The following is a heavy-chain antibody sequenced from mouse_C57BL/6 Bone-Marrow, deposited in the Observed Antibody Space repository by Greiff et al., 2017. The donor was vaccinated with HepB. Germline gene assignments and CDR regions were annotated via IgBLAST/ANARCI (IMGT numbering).Heavy chain of an antibody. CDR2: IYPSDSET. CDR3: ARGGSSHY. CDR1: GYTFTSYW. D-gene: IGHD1-1*01. Sequence: VQLQQPGAELVRPGSSVKLSCKASGYTFTSYWMDWVKQRPGQGLEWIGNIYPSDSETHYNQKFKDKATLTVDKSSSTAYMQLSSLTSEDSAVYYCARGGSSHYWGQGTTLTVSS. J-gene: IGHJ2*01. V-gene: IGHV1-61*01.